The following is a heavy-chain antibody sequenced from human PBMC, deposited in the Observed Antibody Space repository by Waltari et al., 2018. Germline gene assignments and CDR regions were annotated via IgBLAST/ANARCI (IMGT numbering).Heavy chain of an antibody. Sequence: EVQLVESGGGLVQPGGSLRVSCTASGFTFSSYWMHWVRQVPGKGLGVVSRINRDGSGTSYADSAKGRFTISRDNAKNTLFLQMNSLRGEDTAVYYCASGNSHAFDLWGQGTMVTVSS. CDR3: ASGNSHAFDL. J-gene: IGHJ3*01. CDR1: GFTFSSYW. CDR2: INRDGSGT. D-gene: IGHD1-7*01. V-gene: IGHV3-74*01.